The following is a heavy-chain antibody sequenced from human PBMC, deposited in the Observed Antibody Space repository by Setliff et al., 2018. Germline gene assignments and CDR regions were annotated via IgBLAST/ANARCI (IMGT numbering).Heavy chain of an antibody. J-gene: IGHJ6*03. CDR2: IYYSGST. CDR1: GGSISSSSYY. V-gene: IGHV4-39*07. CDR3: AREEGVVGATRTNYYKYYYMDV. Sequence: KPSETLSLTCTVSGGSISSSSYYWGWIRQPPGKGLEWIGSIYYSGSTYYNPSLKSRVTISVDTSNNQFSLTLNSMTATDTAVYYCAREEGVVGATRTNYYKYYYMDVWGKGTTVTVSS. D-gene: IGHD1-26*01.